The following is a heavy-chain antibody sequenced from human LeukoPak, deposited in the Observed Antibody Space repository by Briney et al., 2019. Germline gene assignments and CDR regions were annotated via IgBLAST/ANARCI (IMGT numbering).Heavy chain of an antibody. CDR3: ASFGIVATMLEPSNDY. J-gene: IGHJ4*02. CDR2: IYYSGST. V-gene: IGHV4-31*03. CDR1: GGSISSGGYY. D-gene: IGHD5-12*01. Sequence: SETLSLTCTVSGGSISSGGYYWSWIRQHPGKGLEWIGYIYYSGSTYYNPSLKSRVTISVDTSKDQFSLKLSSVTAADTAVYYCASFGIVATMLEPSNDYWGQGTLVTVSS.